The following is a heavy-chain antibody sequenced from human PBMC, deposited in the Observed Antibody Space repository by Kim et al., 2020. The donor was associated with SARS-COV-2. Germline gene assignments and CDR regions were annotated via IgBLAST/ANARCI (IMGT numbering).Heavy chain of an antibody. CDR3: ARLSRNYYYGMDV. V-gene: IGHV4-39*01. J-gene: IGHJ6*02. Sequence: TPPLKSRLTIAGDTSKTQFSLKLSSVTAADTAVYYCARLSRNYYYGMDVWGQGTTVTVSS.